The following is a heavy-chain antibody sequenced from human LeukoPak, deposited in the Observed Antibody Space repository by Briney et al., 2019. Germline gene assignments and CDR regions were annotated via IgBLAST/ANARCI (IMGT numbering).Heavy chain of an antibody. D-gene: IGHD3-10*01. CDR3: ARDSGTTGEVKFDP. V-gene: IGHV4-4*07. J-gene: IGHJ5*02. CDR1: GVSISSYY. CDR2: IYTSGTI. Sequence: NSSETLSLTCTVSGVSISSYYWSWIRQPAGTALEWIGRIYTSGTITYNPSLKSRVTMSVDTSKNQFSLKLSSVTAADTAVYYCARDSGTTGEVKFDPWGQGTLVTVSS.